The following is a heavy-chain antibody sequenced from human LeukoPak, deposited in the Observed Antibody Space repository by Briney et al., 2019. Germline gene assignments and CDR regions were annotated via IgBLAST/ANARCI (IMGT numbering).Heavy chain of an antibody. D-gene: IGHD3-10*01. CDR1: GYTFGDYY. CDR2: INPNSGGT. V-gene: IGHV1-2*02. Sequence: ASVKVSCKASGYTFGDYYMHWVRQAPGQGLEWMGWINPNSGGTKYAQKFQGRVTMTRDTSINTAYMELSRLRSDDTAVYYCAREEGEWFGELFLPFKYWGQGTLVTVSS. J-gene: IGHJ4*02. CDR3: AREEGEWFGELFLPFKY.